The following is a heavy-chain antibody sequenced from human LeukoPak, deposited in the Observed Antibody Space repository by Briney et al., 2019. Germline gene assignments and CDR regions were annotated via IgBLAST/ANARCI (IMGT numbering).Heavy chain of an antibody. CDR3: ARPRDYDFWSGYYKGGPDYYYYMDV. CDR1: GFTFSSYS. CDR2: ISSSSSYI. J-gene: IGHJ6*03. Sequence: GGSLRLSCAASGFTFSSYSMNWVRQAPGKGLEWVSSISSSSSYIYYADSVKGRFTISRDNAKNSLYLQMNSLRAEDTAVYYCARPRDYDFWSGYYKGGPDYYYYMDVWGKGTTVTVSS. D-gene: IGHD3-3*01. V-gene: IGHV3-21*01.